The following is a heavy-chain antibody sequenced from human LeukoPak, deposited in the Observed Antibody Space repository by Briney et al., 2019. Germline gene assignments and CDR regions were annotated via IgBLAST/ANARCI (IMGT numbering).Heavy chain of an antibody. V-gene: IGHV3-74*01. J-gene: IGHJ4*02. Sequence: PGGSLRLSCAASGFTFSSYWMHWVRQPPGKGLVWASRINGDGSSTIYADSVKGRFTISRDNAKNTLFLQMNSLRAEDTAVYYCARWWLRSGDYWGQGTLVTVSS. CDR3: ARWWLRSGDY. CDR1: GFTFSSYW. D-gene: IGHD5-12*01. CDR2: INGDGSST.